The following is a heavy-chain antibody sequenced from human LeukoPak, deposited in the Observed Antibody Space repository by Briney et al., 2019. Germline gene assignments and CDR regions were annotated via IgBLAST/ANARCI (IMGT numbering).Heavy chain of an antibody. Sequence: PGGSLRLSCSASGFTFSSYTMTWVRQAPGKGLEWVSGISGSGGSTFDADSVKGRFTISRDNPKNTLYLQMNSLRDEDTAVYYCANAPAYGLPLYWGQGTLVSVSS. J-gene: IGHJ4*02. V-gene: IGHV3-23*01. CDR3: ANAPAYGLPLY. D-gene: IGHD4-17*01. CDR2: ISGSGGST. CDR1: GFTFSSYT.